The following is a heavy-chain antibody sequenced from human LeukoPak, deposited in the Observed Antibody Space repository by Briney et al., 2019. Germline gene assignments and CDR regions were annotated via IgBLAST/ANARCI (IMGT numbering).Heavy chain of an antibody. D-gene: IGHD3-22*01. CDR2: INPNSGGT. V-gene: IGHV1-2*02. CDR3: ARYYNDTSGYSPYYFDY. J-gene: IGHJ4*02. CDR1: GYTFTGHY. Sequence: ASVKVSCKASGYTFTGHYMHWVRQAPGQGLEWMGWINPNSGGTNYAQKFQGRVTMTRDTSISTAYMELSRLRSDDTAVYYCARYYNDTSGYSPYYFDYWGQGTLVTVSS.